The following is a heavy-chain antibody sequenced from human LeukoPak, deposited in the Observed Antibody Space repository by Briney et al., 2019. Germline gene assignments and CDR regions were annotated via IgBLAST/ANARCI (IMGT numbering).Heavy chain of an antibody. CDR3: AKDFYYYDSSGYYWSRNQYYFDY. V-gene: IGHV3-48*03. CDR2: ISRSGSTI. J-gene: IGHJ4*02. Sequence: PGGSLRLSCAASGFTFSSYEMNWVRQAPGKGLEWVSYISRSGSTIYYADSVKGRFTISRDNSKNTLYLQMNSLRAEDTAVYYCAKDFYYYDSSGYYWSRNQYYFDYWGQGTLVTVSS. D-gene: IGHD3-22*01. CDR1: GFTFSSYE.